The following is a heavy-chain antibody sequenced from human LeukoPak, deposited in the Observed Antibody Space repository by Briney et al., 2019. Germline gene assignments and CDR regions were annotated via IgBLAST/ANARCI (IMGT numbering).Heavy chain of an antibody. J-gene: IGHJ4*02. CDR3: ARVAAAGLDY. D-gene: IGHD6-13*01. V-gene: IGHV3-21*01. CDR2: ISSSSSYI. CDR1: GFTFSSYS. Sequence: GGSLRLSCATSGFTFSSYSMNWVRQAPGKGLEWVSSISSSSSYIYYADSVKGRFTISRDNAKNSLYLQMNSLRAEDTAVYYCARVAAAGLDYWGQGTLVTVSS.